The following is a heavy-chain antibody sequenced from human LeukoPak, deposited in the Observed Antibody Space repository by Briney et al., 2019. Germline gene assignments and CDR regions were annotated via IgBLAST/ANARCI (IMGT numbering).Heavy chain of an antibody. Sequence: SETLSLTCTVSGGSISGYYWSWIRQPPGKGLEWIGDIYYSGNTNYNPSLKSRVTISVDTSKNQFSLRLSSVTAADTAVYYCASGSPFYGMDVWGQGTTVTVSS. CDR2: IYYSGNT. J-gene: IGHJ6*02. CDR3: ASGSPFYGMDV. D-gene: IGHD6-25*01. CDR1: GGSISGYY. V-gene: IGHV4-59*12.